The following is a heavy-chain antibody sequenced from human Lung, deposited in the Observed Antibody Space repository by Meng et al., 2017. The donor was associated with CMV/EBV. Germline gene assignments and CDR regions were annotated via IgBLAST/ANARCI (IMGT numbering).Heavy chain of an antibody. CDR3: AGGLVGASGVF. Sequence: GGSLRLACTVSGGSISSSSYYWGWIRQPPGKGLEWVALISYDGNSQYYADSVKGRFTVSRDNLQMNSLRPEDTAIYYCAGGLVGASGVFWGQGTLVTVSS. CDR2: ISYDGNSQ. J-gene: IGHJ4*02. V-gene: IGHV3-30*19. D-gene: IGHD1-26*01. CDR1: GGSISSSS.